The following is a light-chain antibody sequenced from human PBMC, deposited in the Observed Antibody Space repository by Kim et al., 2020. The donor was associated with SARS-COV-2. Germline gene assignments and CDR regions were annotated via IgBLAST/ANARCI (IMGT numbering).Light chain of an antibody. CDR2: GKN. Sequence: SSELTQDPALSVALGQTVRITCQGDSLRTYYASWYQQKPGQAPILVIYGKNNRPSGIPDRFSGSSSGNTASLTVTGAQAVDEADYYCNSRDKSGDHVVFGGGTKLIVL. CDR3: NSRDKSGDHVV. CDR1: SLRTYY. J-gene: IGLJ2*01. V-gene: IGLV3-19*01.